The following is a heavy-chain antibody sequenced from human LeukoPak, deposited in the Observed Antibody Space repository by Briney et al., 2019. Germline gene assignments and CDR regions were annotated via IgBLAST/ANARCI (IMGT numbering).Heavy chain of an antibody. J-gene: IGHJ3*02. V-gene: IGHV4-39*01. CDR3: ARHSRSAYTGYENAFDI. CDR1: GGSISSGGYS. D-gene: IGHD5-12*01. Sequence: SETLSLTCVVSGGSISSGGYSWNWIRQPPGKGLEWIGNIYNSANTHYNPSLKTRITMSVDTSKNQFSLKLNSVTAADTGIYYCARHSRSAYTGYENAFDIWGQGTMVTVSS. CDR2: IYNSANT.